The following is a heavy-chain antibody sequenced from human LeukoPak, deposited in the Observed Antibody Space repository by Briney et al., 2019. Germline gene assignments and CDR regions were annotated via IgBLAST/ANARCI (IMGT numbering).Heavy chain of an antibody. Sequence: SETLSLTCTVSGGPISSYYWSWIRQPPGKGLEWIGYIYYSGSTNYNPSLKSRVTISVDTSKNQFSLKLSSVTAADTAVYYCARRSSGSLYYYYGMDVWGQGTTVTVSS. CDR1: GGPISSYY. J-gene: IGHJ6*02. D-gene: IGHD6-19*01. CDR2: IYYSGST. V-gene: IGHV4-59*08. CDR3: ARRSSGSLYYYYGMDV.